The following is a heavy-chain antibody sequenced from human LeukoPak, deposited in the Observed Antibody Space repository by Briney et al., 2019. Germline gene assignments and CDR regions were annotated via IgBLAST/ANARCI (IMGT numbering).Heavy chain of an antibody. CDR3: ARHKGSSWSSFDY. V-gene: IGHV4-59*08. D-gene: IGHD6-13*01. Sequence: PSETLSLTCTVSGGSISSYYWSWIRQPPGKGLEWIGYIYYSGGTNYNPSLKSRVTISVDTSKNQFSLKLSSVTAADTAVYYCARHKGSSWSSFDYWGQGTLVTVSS. CDR1: GGSISSYY. J-gene: IGHJ4*02. CDR2: IYYSGGT.